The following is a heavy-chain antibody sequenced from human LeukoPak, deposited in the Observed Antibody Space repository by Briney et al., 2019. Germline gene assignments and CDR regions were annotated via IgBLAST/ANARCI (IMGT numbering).Heavy chain of an antibody. Sequence: SETLSLTCTVSGDSINSLDLWSWVRQPPGKGLEWSGEMYLSGTTHSNPSVKSRVTISIDKSKNQFFLNLSSVTAADTAVYYCAGLVGRYSSGLYYYYFDYWGQGTLVTVSS. CDR3: AGLVGRYSSGLYYYYFDY. J-gene: IGHJ4*02. CDR1: GDSINSLDL. CDR2: MYLSGTT. D-gene: IGHD3-22*01. V-gene: IGHV4-4*02.